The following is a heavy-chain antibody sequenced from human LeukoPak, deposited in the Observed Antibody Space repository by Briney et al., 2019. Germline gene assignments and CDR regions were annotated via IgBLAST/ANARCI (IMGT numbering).Heavy chain of an antibody. CDR1: GFTFSSYG. CDR3: ARGKTSQNIVTRKTYNWFDP. CDR2: IRYDGRNK. V-gene: IGHV3-30*02. J-gene: IGHJ5*02. D-gene: IGHD2/OR15-2a*01. Sequence: PGGSLRLSCAASGFTFSSYGMHWVRQAPGKGLDWVAFIRYDGRNKYYADSVKGRFTISRDNSKNTLYLQMNSLRAEDTAVYYCARGKTSQNIVTRKTYNWFDPWGQGTLVTVSS.